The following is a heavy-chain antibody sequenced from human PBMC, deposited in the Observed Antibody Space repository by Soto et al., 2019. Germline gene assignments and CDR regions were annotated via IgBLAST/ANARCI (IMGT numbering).Heavy chain of an antibody. CDR3: ARTIAPLGSYSDPSPYYFDY. Sequence: PVGSLRLSCAASGFTFSSYGMHWVRQAPGKGLEWVAVIWYDGSNKYYADSVKGRFTISRDNSKNTLYLQMNSLRAEDTAVYYCARTIAPLGSYSDPSPYYFDYWGQGTLVTVSS. V-gene: IGHV3-33*01. CDR2: IWYDGSNK. J-gene: IGHJ4*02. CDR1: GFTFSSYG. D-gene: IGHD1-26*01.